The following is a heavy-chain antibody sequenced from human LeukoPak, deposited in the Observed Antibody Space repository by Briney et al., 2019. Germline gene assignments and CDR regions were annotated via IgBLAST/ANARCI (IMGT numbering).Heavy chain of an antibody. D-gene: IGHD3-10*01. J-gene: IGHJ4*02. CDR1: GGSFNGYY. Sequence: QPSETLSLTCAVYGGSFNGYYWSWIRQPPGKGLEWIGEINHSGSTNYNPSLKSRVTISVDTSKNQFPLKLSSVTAADTAVYYCARGVYYGSGNCYNVWNYWGQGTLVTVSS. CDR3: ARGVYYGSGNCYNVWNY. CDR2: INHSGST. V-gene: IGHV4-34*01.